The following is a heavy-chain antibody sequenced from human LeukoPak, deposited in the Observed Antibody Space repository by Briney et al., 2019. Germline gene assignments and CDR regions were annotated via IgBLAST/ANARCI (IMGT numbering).Heavy chain of an antibody. Sequence: GGSLRLSCAASGFTFSSYEMNWVRQAPGKGLEWVSYISSSGSTIYYADSVKGRFTISRDNAKNSLYLQMNSLRAEDTAVYYCASSEKSYYGSGSYYIPRAFGWYFDYWGQGTLVTVSS. J-gene: IGHJ4*02. CDR3: ASSEKSYYGSGSYYIPRAFGWYFDY. CDR2: ISSSGSTI. CDR1: GFTFSSYE. V-gene: IGHV3-48*03. D-gene: IGHD3-10*01.